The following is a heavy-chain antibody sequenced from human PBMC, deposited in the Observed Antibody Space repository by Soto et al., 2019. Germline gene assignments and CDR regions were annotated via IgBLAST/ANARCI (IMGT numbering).Heavy chain of an antibody. D-gene: IGHD5-18*01. J-gene: IGHJ6*02. CDR2: INPNSGGT. CDR1: GYTFTGYY. Sequence: ASVKVSCKASGYTFTGYYMHWVRQAPGQGLEWMGWINPNSGGTNYAQKFQGRVTMTRDTSISTAYMELSRLRSDDTAVYYCARDPRPVEKLWLHTYYYGMDVWGQGTTVTVSS. CDR3: ARDPRPVEKLWLHTYYYGMDV. V-gene: IGHV1-2*02.